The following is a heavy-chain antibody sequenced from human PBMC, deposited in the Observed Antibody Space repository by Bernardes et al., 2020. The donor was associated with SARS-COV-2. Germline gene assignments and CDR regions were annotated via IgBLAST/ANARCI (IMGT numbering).Heavy chain of an antibody. CDR1: GYTFTSYY. J-gene: IGHJ6*02. Sequence: ASVKVSCKASGYTFTSYYIHWVRQAPGQGLEWMGWINPNSGGTNYAQNFQGRVTMTRDTSIGTAYMELSGLRFDDTAVYYCALPPTNYDRYAMDLWGQGTTVTVSS. CDR3: ALPPTNYDRYAMDL. CDR2: INPNSGGT. D-gene: IGHD3-22*01. V-gene: IGHV1-2*02.